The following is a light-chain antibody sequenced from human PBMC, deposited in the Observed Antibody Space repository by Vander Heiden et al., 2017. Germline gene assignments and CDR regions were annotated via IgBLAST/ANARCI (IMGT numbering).Light chain of an antibody. V-gene: IGKV1-5*01. Sequence: DIQMTQPPPALSSSVPDRVTTSCRSSQSISSWLAWYQQKPGKAPKLLIYDASSLESGVPSRFSGSGSGTEFTLTISSLQPDDFAAYYCQQYNSYSGTFGQGTRLEIK. CDR2: DAS. CDR3: QQYNSYSGT. CDR1: QSISSW. J-gene: IGKJ2*01.